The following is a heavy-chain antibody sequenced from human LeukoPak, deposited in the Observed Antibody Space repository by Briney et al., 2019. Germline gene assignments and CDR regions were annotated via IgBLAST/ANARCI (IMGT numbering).Heavy chain of an antibody. CDR2: IYTSGNT. CDR1: GGSISSYY. J-gene: IGHJ4*02. V-gene: IGHV4-4*07. Sequence: PSETLSLTCTVSGGSISSYYWSWVRQPAGKGLEWIGRIYTSGNTNYNPSLKGRVTMSVDTSKNQFSLNLSSVTAADTAVYYFAGGRLWLAHDYWGLGTLVTVSS. D-gene: IGHD6-19*01. CDR3: AGGRLWLAHDY.